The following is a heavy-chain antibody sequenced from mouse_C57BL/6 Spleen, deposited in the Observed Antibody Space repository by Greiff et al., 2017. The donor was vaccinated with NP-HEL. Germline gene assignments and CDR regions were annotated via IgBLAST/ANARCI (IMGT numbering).Heavy chain of an antibody. J-gene: IGHJ4*01. Sequence: VQLQQSGPELVKPGASVKLSCKASGYSFTGYYMHWVKQSPEKGLEWIGEINPSTGGTNYNQKFKAKATLTVDKSSSTAYMQLNSLTSEDSAVYYCASGTYYAMEYWGQGTSVTVSS. CDR3: ASGTYYAMEY. CDR2: INPSTGGT. D-gene: IGHD4-1*01. V-gene: IGHV1-42*01. CDR1: GYSFTGYY.